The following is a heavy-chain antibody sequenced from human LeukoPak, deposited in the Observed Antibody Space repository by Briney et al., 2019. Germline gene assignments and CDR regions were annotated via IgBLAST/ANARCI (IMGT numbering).Heavy chain of an antibody. CDR1: GGSISSSSYY. D-gene: IGHD4-17*01. Sequence: PSETLSLTCTVSGGSISSSSYYWGWIRQSPGKGLEWIGSIYYSGSTYYNPSLKSRVTISVDTSKNQFSLKLSSVTAADTAVYYCARRPRLRTFDYWGQGTLVTVSS. CDR2: IYYSGST. CDR3: ARRPRLRTFDY. J-gene: IGHJ4*02. V-gene: IGHV4-39*01.